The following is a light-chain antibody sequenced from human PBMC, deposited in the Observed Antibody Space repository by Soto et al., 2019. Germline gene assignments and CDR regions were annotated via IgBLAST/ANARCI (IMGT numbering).Light chain of an antibody. Sequence: IRMSQSPSSFSASTGYRFTITCRASQSISSWLAWYQQKPVKAPKLLXYDASSLESGVPSSFSGSGSGTEFTLTISSLQHEDFATYFCQQSYSTHPWTFGQGTKVDIK. CDR2: DAS. V-gene: IGKV1-39*01. CDR3: QQSYSTHPWT. J-gene: IGKJ1*01. CDR1: QSISSW.